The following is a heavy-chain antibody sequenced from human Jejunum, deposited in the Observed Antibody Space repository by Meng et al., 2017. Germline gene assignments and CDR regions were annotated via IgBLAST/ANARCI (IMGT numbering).Heavy chain of an antibody. CDR1: GGSLSSDY. CDR2: MHYSGSN. V-gene: IGHV4-59*01. CDR3: ARGFYDSSGYSSPFDY. D-gene: IGHD3-22*01. Sequence: SETLSLTCTVSGGSLSSDYWNWIRQPPGKRLEWLGYMHYSGSNNYNPSLKSRVTISLDTAKDQFTLRLSAVSAADTAVYYGARGFYDSSGYSSPFDYWGQGTLVTVSS. J-gene: IGHJ4*02.